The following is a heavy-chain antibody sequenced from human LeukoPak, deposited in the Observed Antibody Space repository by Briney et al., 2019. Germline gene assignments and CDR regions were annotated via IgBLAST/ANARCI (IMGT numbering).Heavy chain of an antibody. CDR2: IDPSDSYT. V-gene: IGHV5-10-1*01. D-gene: IGHD1-26*01. Sequence: GESLKISCKGSGYSFTSYWINWVRQMPGKGLEWMGRIDPSDSYTNYSPSFQGHVTLSADKSIGTAYLQWSSLEASDTAMYYCATLPVVGATSYWGQGTLVTVSS. CDR3: ATLPVVGATSY. CDR1: GYSFTSYW. J-gene: IGHJ4*02.